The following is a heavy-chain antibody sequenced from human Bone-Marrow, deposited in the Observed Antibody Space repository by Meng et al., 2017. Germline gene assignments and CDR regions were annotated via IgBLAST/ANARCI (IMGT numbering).Heavy chain of an antibody. CDR3: AKGVEGTSGYYYGDQ. CDR2: IGASGATT. Sequence: GGSLRLPCAASGFTFRRFAMCWVRQAPGKGPEWVSAIGASGATTYDADSVKGRFTISRDNSKNTLYLQMNDLRAENTAVYYCAKGVEGTSGYYYGDQWGQGTVVTVSS. V-gene: IGHV3-23*01. D-gene: IGHD3-22*01. J-gene: IGHJ5*02. CDR1: GFTFRRFA.